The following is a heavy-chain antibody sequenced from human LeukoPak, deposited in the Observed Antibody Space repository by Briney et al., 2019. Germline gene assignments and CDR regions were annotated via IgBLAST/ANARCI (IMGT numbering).Heavy chain of an antibody. D-gene: IGHD3-10*01. CDR1: GYTFTTYY. CDR3: ARVSGNPNWFDP. Sequence: ASVKVSCKASGYTFTTYYMYWVRQAPGQGLEWMGWMNPNSGNTGYAQKFQGRVTMTRNTSISTAYMELSSLRSEDTAVYFCARVSGNPNWFDPWGQGTLVTVSS. J-gene: IGHJ5*02. CDR2: MNPNSGNT. V-gene: IGHV1-8*02.